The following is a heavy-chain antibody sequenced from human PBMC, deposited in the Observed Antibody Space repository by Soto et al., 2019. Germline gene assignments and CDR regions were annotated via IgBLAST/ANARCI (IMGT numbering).Heavy chain of an antibody. V-gene: IGHV3-21*01. J-gene: IGHJ6*03. D-gene: IGHD3-3*01. CDR3: ARDPNDFWSGYYYYMDV. Sequence: GGSLRLSCAASGFTFSSYSMNWVRQAPGKGLEWVSSISSSSSYIYYADSVKGRFTISRDNAKNSLYLQMSSLRAEDTAVYYCARDPNDFWSGYYYYMDVWGKGTTVTVSS. CDR2: ISSSSSYI. CDR1: GFTFSSYS.